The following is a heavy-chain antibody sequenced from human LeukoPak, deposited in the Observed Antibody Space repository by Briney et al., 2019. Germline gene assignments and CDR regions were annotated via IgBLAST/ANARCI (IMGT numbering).Heavy chain of an antibody. J-gene: IGHJ4*02. CDR3: ARFLMATPYYFDY. CDR2: IYPGDSDT. V-gene: IGHV5-51*01. CDR1: GYSLTSYW. Sequence: GESLKISCKGSGYSLTSYWIGWVRQLPGKGLEWMGIIYPGDSDTRYSPSFQGQVTISADKSISTAYLQWSSLKASDTAMYYCARFLMATPYYFDYWGQGTLVTVSS. D-gene: IGHD5-24*01.